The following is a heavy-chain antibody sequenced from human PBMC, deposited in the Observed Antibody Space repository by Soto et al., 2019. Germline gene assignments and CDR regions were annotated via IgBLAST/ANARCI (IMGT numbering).Heavy chain of an antibody. Sequence: GGSLRLSCAASGFTFSSYGMHWVRQAPGKGLEWVAVIWYDGSNKYYADSVKGRFTISRDNSKNTLYLQMNSLRAEDTAVYYCARDHSSYCGGDCYSSFDYWGQGTLVTVSS. CDR3: ARDHSSYCGGDCYSSFDY. V-gene: IGHV3-33*01. J-gene: IGHJ4*02. CDR2: IWYDGSNK. D-gene: IGHD2-21*02. CDR1: GFTFSSYG.